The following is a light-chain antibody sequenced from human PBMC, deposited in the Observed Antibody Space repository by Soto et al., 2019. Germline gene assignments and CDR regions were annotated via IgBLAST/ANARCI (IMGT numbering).Light chain of an antibody. V-gene: IGLV2-14*01. CDR3: SSYTSSSTPYV. J-gene: IGLJ1*01. CDR2: DVS. Sequence: QSVLTQPASVSGSPGQSITISCTGTSSXVGGYNYVSWYQQHPGKAPKLMIYDVSNRPSGVSNRFSGSKSGNTASLTISGLQAEDEADYYCSSYTSSSTPYVFGTGTKVTVL. CDR1: SSXVGGYNY.